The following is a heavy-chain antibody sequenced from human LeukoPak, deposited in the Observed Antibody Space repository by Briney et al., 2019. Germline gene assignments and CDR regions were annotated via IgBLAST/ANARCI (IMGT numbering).Heavy chain of an antibody. CDR1: GFTFSSYV. J-gene: IGHJ4*02. CDR3: AKLPEGIYCSGNSCYLGYFDC. D-gene: IGHD2-15*01. V-gene: IGHV3-23*01. CDR2: ISASGGST. Sequence: PGGSLRLSCAASGFTFSSYVMTWVRQAPGKGLEWVSAISASGGSTNYADSVRGRITISRDNSKNTVYLQMNSLRAEDTAVYYCAKLPEGIYCSGNSCYLGYFDCWGQGTLVTVSS.